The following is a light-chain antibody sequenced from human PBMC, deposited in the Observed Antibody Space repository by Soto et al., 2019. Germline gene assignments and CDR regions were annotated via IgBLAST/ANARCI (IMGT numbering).Light chain of an antibody. CDR2: GAF. J-gene: IGKJ2*01. CDR3: QQYNDWRMYT. CDR1: QSVSTT. V-gene: IGKV3-15*01. Sequence: EIVMTQSPATLSASPGESVTLSCRASQSVSTTLAWYQQKPGQAPRLLIYGAFNRATGIADRFSGGGSETDFTLTISSLQSEDFGVYYCQQYNDWRMYTFGQGTELEIK.